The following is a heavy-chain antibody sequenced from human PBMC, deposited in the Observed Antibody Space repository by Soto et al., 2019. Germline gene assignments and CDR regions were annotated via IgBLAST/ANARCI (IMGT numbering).Heavy chain of an antibody. CDR2: INHSGST. V-gene: IGHV4-34*01. Sequence: SETLSLTCAVYGGSFSGYYWSWIRQPPEKGLEWIGEINHSGSTNYNQSLKSRVTISVDTSKNQFSLKLSSVTAADTAVYYCAREVRATAYLGHYMDVWGKGATVTGTS. CDR3: AREVRATAYLGHYMDV. J-gene: IGHJ6*03. CDR1: GGSFSGYY. D-gene: IGHD2-21*02.